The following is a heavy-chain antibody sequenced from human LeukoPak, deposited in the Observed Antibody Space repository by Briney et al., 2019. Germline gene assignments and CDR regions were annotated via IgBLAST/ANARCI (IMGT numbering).Heavy chain of an antibody. V-gene: IGHV3-30*02. Sequence: GESLRLSCAASGFTFSSYGMHWVRQAPGKGLEWVAFIRYDGSNKYYADSVKGRFTISRDNSKNTLYLQMNSLRAEDTAVYYCAKIPVDTAMANVDYWGQGTLVTVSS. D-gene: IGHD5-18*01. J-gene: IGHJ4*02. CDR1: GFTFSSYG. CDR3: AKIPVDTAMANVDY. CDR2: IRYDGSNK.